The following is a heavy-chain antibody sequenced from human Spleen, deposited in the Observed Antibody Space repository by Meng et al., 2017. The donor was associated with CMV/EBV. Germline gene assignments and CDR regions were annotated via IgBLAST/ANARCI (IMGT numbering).Heavy chain of an antibody. CDR1: GGSISDSEYY. Sequence: SETLSLTCTVSGGSISDSEYYWGWIRQPPGMGLEWIGNIYYSGSTYYNSSLRSRVTISVDMSKNQFSLKLRSVTAADTAVYYCARAPYIYFDSSGYPPDHWGQGTLVTVSS. V-gene: IGHV4-39*07. J-gene: IGHJ4*02. CDR2: IYYSGST. D-gene: IGHD3-22*01. CDR3: ARAPYIYFDSSGYPPDH.